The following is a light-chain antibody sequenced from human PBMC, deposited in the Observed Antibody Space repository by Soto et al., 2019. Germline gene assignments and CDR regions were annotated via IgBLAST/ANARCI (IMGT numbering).Light chain of an antibody. CDR2: DAS. CDR3: KQCYMGWK. V-gene: IGKV1-5*01. J-gene: IGKJ1*01. Sequence: DIQMTQSPSTLSGSVSDIVNITCRASQSIGRFLAWYQHQPGKAPKLLIYDASTLESGVPSRFSGTGSGTEFTFSITSLQPEDFGTYYCKQCYMGWKCGQGNKGDNK. CDR1: QSIGRF.